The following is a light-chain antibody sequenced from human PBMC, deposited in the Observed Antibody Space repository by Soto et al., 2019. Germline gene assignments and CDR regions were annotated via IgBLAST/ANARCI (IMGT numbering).Light chain of an antibody. J-gene: IGLJ2*01. CDR1: TSNLGGNT. V-gene: IGLV1-44*01. CDR3: AAWDDSLNAVV. Sequence: QSVLTQPPSVSGTPGHKFSISCSGSTSNLGGNTVNWYQQLPGTAPKLLIYTNNQRPSGVPDRFSGSKSGTSASLAISGLRSEDEADFYCAAWDDSLNAVVFGGGTKLTVL. CDR2: TNN.